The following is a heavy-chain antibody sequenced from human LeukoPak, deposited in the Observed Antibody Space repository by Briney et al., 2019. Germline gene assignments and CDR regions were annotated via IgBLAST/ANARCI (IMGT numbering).Heavy chain of an antibody. CDR2: INHSGST. D-gene: IGHD3-22*01. J-gene: IGHJ4*02. Sequence: SETLSLTCAVYGGSFSGYYWSWIRQPPGKGLEWIGEINHSGSTNYNSSLKSRVTISVDTSKNQFSLKLSSVTAADTAVYYCARGASTYYYDSSGPRRYYFDYWGQGTLVTVSS. CDR3: ARGASTYYYDSSGPRRYYFDY. CDR1: GGSFSGYY. V-gene: IGHV4-34*01.